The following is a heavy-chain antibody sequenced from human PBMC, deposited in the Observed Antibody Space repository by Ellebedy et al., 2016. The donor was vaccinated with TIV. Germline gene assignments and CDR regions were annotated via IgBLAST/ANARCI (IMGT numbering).Heavy chain of an antibody. CDR3: AKDWSPHIVVVTAMGY. D-gene: IGHD2-21*02. CDR2: ISGSGGST. V-gene: IGHV3-23*01. CDR1: GFTFSYYY. Sequence: GGSLRLSXAASGFTFSYYYMSGVRQAPGKGLEWVSAISGSGGSTYYADSVKGRFTISRDNSKNTLYLQMNSLRAEDTAVYYCAKDWSPHIVVVTAMGYWGQGTLVTVSS. J-gene: IGHJ4*02.